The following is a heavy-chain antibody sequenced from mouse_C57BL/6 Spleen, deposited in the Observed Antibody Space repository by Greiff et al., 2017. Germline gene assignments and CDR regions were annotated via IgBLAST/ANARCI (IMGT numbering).Heavy chain of an antibody. CDR1: GFTFSDYY. Sequence: EVHLVESGGGLVQPGGSLKLSCAASGFTFSDYYMYWVRQTPEKRLEWVAYISNGGGSTYYPDTVKGRFTISGDNAKNTLYLQMSRLKSEDTAMYYCARVNRWYFDVWGTGTTVTVSS. CDR3: ARVNRWYFDV. CDR2: ISNGGGST. V-gene: IGHV5-12*01. J-gene: IGHJ1*03.